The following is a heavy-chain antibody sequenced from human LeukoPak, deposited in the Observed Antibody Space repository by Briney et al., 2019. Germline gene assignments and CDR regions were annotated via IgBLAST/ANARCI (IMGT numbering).Heavy chain of an antibody. J-gene: IGHJ6*03. Sequence: SETLSLTCTVSGGSISSYYWSWIRQPPGKGLEWIGYIYYSGSTNYNPSLKSRVTISVDTSKNQFSLKLSSVTAADTAVYYCGGGGGGSGSYYNYYMDVWGKGTTVTVSS. CDR2: IYYSGST. V-gene: IGHV4-59*01. CDR3: GGGGGGSGSYYNYYMDV. CDR1: GGSISSYY. D-gene: IGHD3-10*01.